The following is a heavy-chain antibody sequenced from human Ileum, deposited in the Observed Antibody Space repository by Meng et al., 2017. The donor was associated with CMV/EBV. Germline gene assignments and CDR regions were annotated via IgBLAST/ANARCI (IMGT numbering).Heavy chain of an antibody. D-gene: IGHD2-15*01. CDR1: GGSFSGDS. CDR2: INHSGST. CDR3: ARGVAGGPFDY. V-gene: IGHV4-34*01. J-gene: IGHJ4*02. Sequence: QWHRQEWGAGRLTPSETLSLTCAVYGGSFSGDSWSGLRQPPGKGLECIGEINHSGSTNYNPSLKSRVTISVDTSKTQFFLKLSSVTAADTAVYYCARGVAGGPFDYWGQGTLVTVSS.